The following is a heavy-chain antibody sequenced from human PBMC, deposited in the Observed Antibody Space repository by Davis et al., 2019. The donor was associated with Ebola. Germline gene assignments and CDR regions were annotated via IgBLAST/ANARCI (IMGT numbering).Heavy chain of an antibody. CDR3: ARRGGYDFD. J-gene: IGHJ4*02. V-gene: IGHV5-51*01. CDR2: IYPGDSDT. D-gene: IGHD5-12*01. CDR1: GYSFNTYW. Sequence: PGGSLRLSCKGYGYSFNTYWIGWVRQMPGKGLEWMGIIYPGDSDTRYSPSFQGQVTISVDKSISTAYLQWSSLKASDTAMYYCARRGGYDFDWGQGTLVTVSS.